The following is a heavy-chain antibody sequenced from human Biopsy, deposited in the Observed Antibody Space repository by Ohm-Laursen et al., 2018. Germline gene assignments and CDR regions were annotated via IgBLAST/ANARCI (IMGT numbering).Heavy chain of an antibody. J-gene: IGHJ2*01. CDR1: GVTLSGYS. D-gene: IGHD4-11*01. Sequence: SLRLSCTASGVTLSGYSMNWVRQAPGKGLEWVSSISASSSYIYYADSVKGRFTVSKENGKNSLYLHMNSLGAEDTAVYYCAKGNGAYTNYGWYFDLWGRGTLVTVSS. CDR3: AKGNGAYTNYGWYFDL. CDR2: ISASSSYI. V-gene: IGHV3-21*01.